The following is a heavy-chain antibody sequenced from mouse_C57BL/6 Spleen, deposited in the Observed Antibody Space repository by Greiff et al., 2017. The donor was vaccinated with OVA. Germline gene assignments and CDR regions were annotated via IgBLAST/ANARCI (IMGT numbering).Heavy chain of an antibody. CDR3: ARFKGAAQVPFAY. J-gene: IGHJ3*01. Sequence: QVQLQQPGAELVKPGASVKLSCKASGYTFTSYWMHWVKQRPGQGLEWIGMIHPNSGSTNYNEKFKSKATLTVDKSSSTAYMQLSSLTSEDSAVYYCARFKGAAQVPFAYWGQGTLVTVSA. CDR1: GYTFTSYW. CDR2: IHPNSGST. V-gene: IGHV1-64*01. D-gene: IGHD3-2*02.